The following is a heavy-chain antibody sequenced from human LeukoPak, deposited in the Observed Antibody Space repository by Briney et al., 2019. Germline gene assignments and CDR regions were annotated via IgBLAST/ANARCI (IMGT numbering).Heavy chain of an antibody. CDR3: ASYGGVAAAGAVGSVDY. D-gene: IGHD6-13*01. Sequence: PSETLSLTCAVYGGSFSGYYWSWIRQPPGKGLEWIGEINHSGSTNYNPSLKSRVTISVDTSKNQFSLKLSSVTAADTAVYYRASYGGVAAAGAVGSVDYWGQGTLVTVSS. CDR1: GGSFSGYY. V-gene: IGHV4-34*01. J-gene: IGHJ4*02. CDR2: INHSGST.